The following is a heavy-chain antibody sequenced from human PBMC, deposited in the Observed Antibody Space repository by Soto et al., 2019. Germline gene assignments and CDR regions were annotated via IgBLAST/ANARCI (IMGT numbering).Heavy chain of an antibody. D-gene: IGHD3-3*01. Sequence: SETLSLTCTVSGGSISSYYWSWIRQPPGKGLEWVGYIYYSGSTYYNPSLKSRVTISVDTSKNQFSLKLSSVTAADTAVYYCATGQEEYYDFWSGYSYWFDPWGQGTLVTVSS. CDR2: IYYSGST. CDR3: ATGQEEYYDFWSGYSYWFDP. V-gene: IGHV4-30-4*01. CDR1: GGSISSYY. J-gene: IGHJ5*02.